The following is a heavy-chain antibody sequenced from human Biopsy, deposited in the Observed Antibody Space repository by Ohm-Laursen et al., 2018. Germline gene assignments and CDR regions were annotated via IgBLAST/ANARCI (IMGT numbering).Heavy chain of an antibody. J-gene: IGHJ3*01. D-gene: IGHD1-26*01. CDR2: IYGGGSPV. V-gene: IGHV3-48*03. CDR1: GFAFNLYE. CDR3: ARLNSGTYDASDL. Sequence: SLRLSCTASGFAFNLYEMNWVRQAPGKGMEWISYIYGGGSPVSYADSVKGRFTISRDNAQNSLYLHMNSLRAEDMAVYYCARLNSGTYDASDLWGQGTMVIVSS.